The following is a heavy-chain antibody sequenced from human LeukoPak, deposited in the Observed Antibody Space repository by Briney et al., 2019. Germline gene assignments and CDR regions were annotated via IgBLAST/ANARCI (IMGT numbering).Heavy chain of an antibody. D-gene: IGHD3-22*01. V-gene: IGHV3-30*02. CDR3: AKALYDSSGPAFDI. CDR1: GFTFSSYA. J-gene: IGHJ3*02. CDR2: IRYDGSNK. Sequence: GGSLRLSCAASGFTFSSYAMSWVRQAPGKGLEWVAFIRYDGSNKYYADSVKGRFTISRDNSKNTPYLQMNSLRAEDTAVYYCAKALYDSSGPAFDIWGQGTMVTVSS.